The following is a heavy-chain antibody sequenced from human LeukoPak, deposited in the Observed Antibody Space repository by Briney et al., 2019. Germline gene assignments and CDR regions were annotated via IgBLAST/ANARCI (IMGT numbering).Heavy chain of an antibody. J-gene: IGHJ5*02. CDR3: ARTKSEYYDILTGYNSWSWFDP. Sequence: GASVKVSCKASGYIFTSYGINWVRQAPGQGLEWMGWITAYNGNTNYAQKLQGRVTMTTDTSTSTAYMELSSLRSEDTAVYYCARTKSEYYDILTGYNSWSWFDPWGQGTLVTVSS. V-gene: IGHV1-18*01. D-gene: IGHD3-9*01. CDR2: ITAYNGNT. CDR1: GYIFTSYG.